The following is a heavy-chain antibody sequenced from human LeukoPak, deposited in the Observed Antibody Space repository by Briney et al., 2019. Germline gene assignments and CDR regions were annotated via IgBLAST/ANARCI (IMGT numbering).Heavy chain of an antibody. V-gene: IGHV3-23*01. CDR1: GFTFSSYA. CDR3: AKTPDVDIVATFTDY. J-gene: IGHJ4*02. CDR2: ISGSGGST. Sequence: PGGSLRLSCAASGFTFSSYAMSWVRQAPGEGLVWVSAISGSGGSTYYADSVKGRLTISRDNSKNTLYLQMNSLRAEDTAVYYCAKTPDVDIVATFTDYWGQGTLVTVSS. D-gene: IGHD5-12*01.